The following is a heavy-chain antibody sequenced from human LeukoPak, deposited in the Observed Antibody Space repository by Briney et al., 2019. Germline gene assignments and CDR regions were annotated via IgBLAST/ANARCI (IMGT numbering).Heavy chain of an antibody. CDR1: GYTFTGYY. CDR3: ARGYCGGDCYGLFDY. J-gene: IGHJ4*02. CDR2: INPNSGGT. Sequence: EASVKVSCKASGYTFTGYYMHWVRQAPGQGLEWMGRINPNSGGTNYAQKFQGRVTMTRDTSISTAYMELSRLRSDDTAVYYCARGYCGGDCYGLFDYWGQGTLVTVSS. V-gene: IGHV1-2*06. D-gene: IGHD2-21*02.